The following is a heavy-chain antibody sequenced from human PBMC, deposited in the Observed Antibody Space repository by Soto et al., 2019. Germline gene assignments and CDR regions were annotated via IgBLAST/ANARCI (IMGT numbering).Heavy chain of an antibody. J-gene: IGHJ4*02. CDR2: IAYDGSNR. CDR3: AKDRGGSWTFDY. V-gene: IGHV3-30*18. CDR1: GFTFTTHG. Sequence: QVQLVESGGGVVQPGRSLSLSCAASGFTFTTHGMHWVRQSPGKGLEWVASIAYDGSNRNYGDPVKGRFFVSRHNPKKTVSLQMNSPRDEDTAVYFCAKDRGGSWTFDYWGQGILVIVSS. D-gene: IGHD6-13*01.